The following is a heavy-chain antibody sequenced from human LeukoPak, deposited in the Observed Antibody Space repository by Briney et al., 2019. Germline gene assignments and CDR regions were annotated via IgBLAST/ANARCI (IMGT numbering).Heavy chain of an antibody. D-gene: IGHD6-13*01. Sequence: GASLKISCKGSGYSFTGYWIGWVRQMPGKRLERMGIIYPGDSDTRYSPSFQGQVTISADKSISTAYLHSSSLKASDTAIYYCARPRIAAAGNLYYMVVWGKGTTVTVSS. CDR3: ARPRIAAAGNLYYMVV. CDR1: GYSFTGYW. V-gene: IGHV5-51*01. CDR2: IYPGDSDT. J-gene: IGHJ6*03.